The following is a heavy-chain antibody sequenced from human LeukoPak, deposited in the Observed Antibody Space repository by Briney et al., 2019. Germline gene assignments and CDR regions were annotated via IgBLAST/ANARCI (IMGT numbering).Heavy chain of an antibody. CDR2: IYHSGST. D-gene: IGHD2-2*01. V-gene: IGHV4-30-2*01. CDR1: GGSISSGGYS. Sequence: SETPSLTCAVSGGSISSGGYSWSWIRQPPGKGLEWIGYIYHSGSTYYNPSLKSRVTISVDRSKNQFSLKLSSVTAADTAVYYYARADYCSSTSCYQGGMDVWGQGTTVTVSS. CDR3: ARADYCSSTSCYQGGMDV. J-gene: IGHJ6*02.